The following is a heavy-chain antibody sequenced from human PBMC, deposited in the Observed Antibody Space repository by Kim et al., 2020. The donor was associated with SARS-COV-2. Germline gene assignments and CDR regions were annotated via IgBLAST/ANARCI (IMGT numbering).Heavy chain of an antibody. V-gene: IGHV3-21*01. CDR3: ARNRRGHITGTMLGYYYYGMDV. CDR2: ISSSSSYI. Sequence: GGSLRLSCAASGFTFSSYSMNWVRQAPGKGLEWVSSISSSSSYIYYADSVKGRFTISRDNAKNSLYLQMNSLRAEDTAVYYCARNRRGHITGTMLGYYYYGMDVWGQGTTVTVSS. CDR1: GFTFSSYS. D-gene: IGHD1-7*01. J-gene: IGHJ6*02.